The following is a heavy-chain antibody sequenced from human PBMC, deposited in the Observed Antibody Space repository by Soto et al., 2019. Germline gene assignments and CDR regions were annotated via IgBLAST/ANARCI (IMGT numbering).Heavy chain of an antibody. CDR1: GGTFSSYA. J-gene: IGHJ6*02. V-gene: IGHV1-69*01. CDR3: ARSQGGSSSLDIYYYYYYGMDV. Sequence: QVQLVQSGAEVKKPGSSVKVSCKAPGGTFSSYAISWVRQAPGQGLECMGGVIPIFGTAKYAQKFQGRVTITADESTRTGYMELSSLRSEDTAVYYCARSQGGSSSLDIYYYYYYGMDVWGQGTTVTVSS. CDR2: VIPIFGTA. D-gene: IGHD2-15*01.